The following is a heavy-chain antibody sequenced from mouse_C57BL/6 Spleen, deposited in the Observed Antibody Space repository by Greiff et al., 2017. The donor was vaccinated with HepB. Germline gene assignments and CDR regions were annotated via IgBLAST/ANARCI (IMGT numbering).Heavy chain of an antibody. V-gene: IGHV5-4*01. Sequence: EVHLVESGGGLVKPGGSLKLSCAASGFTFSSYAMSWVRPTPEQRLEWVATISDGGSYTYYPDNVKGRFTISRDNAKNNLYLQMSHLKSEDTAMYYCARESYYFDYWGQGTTLTVSS. CDR3: ARESYYFDY. CDR2: ISDGGSYT. CDR1: GFTFSSYA. J-gene: IGHJ2*01.